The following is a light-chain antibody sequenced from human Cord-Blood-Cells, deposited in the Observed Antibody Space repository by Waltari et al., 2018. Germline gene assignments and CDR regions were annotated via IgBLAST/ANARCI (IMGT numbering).Light chain of an antibody. J-gene: IGKJ1*01. CDR2: KAS. V-gene: IGKV1-5*03. Sequence: DIQMTQSPSTLSASVGDRVTTSCRASQSISSWLAWYQQKPGKAPKLLIYKASSLESGVPSRFSGSGSGTEFTLTISSLQPDDFATYYCQQYNSYCTFGQGTKVEIK. CDR1: QSISSW. CDR3: QQYNSYCT.